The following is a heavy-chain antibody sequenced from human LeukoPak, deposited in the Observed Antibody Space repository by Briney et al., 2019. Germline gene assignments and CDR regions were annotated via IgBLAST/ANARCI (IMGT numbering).Heavy chain of an antibody. CDR3: ARADFWSGYPTNYFDY. J-gene: IGHJ4*02. CDR1: GGSFSGYY. CDR2: NNHSGST. Sequence: PSETLSLTCAVYGGSFSGYYWSWIRQPPGKGLEWIGENNHSGSTNYNPSLKSRVTISVDTSKNQFSLKLSSVTAADTAVYYCARADFWSGYPTNYFDYWGQGTLVTVSS. D-gene: IGHD3-3*01. V-gene: IGHV4-34*01.